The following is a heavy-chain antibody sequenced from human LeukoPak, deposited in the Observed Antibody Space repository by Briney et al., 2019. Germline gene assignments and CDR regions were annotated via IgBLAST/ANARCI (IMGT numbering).Heavy chain of an antibody. CDR1: GDSVSTNSAT. Sequence: SQTLSLTCAISGDSVSTNSATWTWLRQSPSRGLEWLGRTYYRSKWYNDYAVSMKSRITINPDTSKNQFSLKLSSVTAADTAVYYCAREQHSGSYRGGVDYWGQGTLVTVSS. J-gene: IGHJ4*02. CDR2: TYYRSKWYN. V-gene: IGHV6-1*01. D-gene: IGHD1-26*01. CDR3: AREQHSGSYRGGVDY.